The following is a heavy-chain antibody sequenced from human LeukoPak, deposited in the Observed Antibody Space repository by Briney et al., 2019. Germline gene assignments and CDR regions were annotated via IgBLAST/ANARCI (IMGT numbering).Heavy chain of an antibody. Sequence: GGSLRLSCAASGFTFSSYAMSWVRQAPGKGLEWVSAISGSGGNTYYADSVKGRFTISRDNSKNTLYLQMNSLRAEDTAVYYCAKGRGATYYYYYMDVWGKGTTVTISS. J-gene: IGHJ6*03. CDR3: AKGRGATYYYYYMDV. CDR2: ISGSGGNT. CDR1: GFTFSSYA. V-gene: IGHV3-23*01.